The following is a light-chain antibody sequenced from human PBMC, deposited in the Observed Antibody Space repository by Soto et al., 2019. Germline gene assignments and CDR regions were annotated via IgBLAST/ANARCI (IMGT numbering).Light chain of an antibody. Sequence: QSALTQPASVSGSPGQSITISCTGTSSDVGTYDYVSWYQQHPGKAPKLLIFEVSNRHSGVSTRFSGSKSVNTASLTISGLQAEDEADYYCSSYTTSSTYVFGTGTKVTVL. CDR2: EVS. CDR3: SSYTTSSTYV. J-gene: IGLJ1*01. V-gene: IGLV2-14*01. CDR1: SSDVGTYDY.